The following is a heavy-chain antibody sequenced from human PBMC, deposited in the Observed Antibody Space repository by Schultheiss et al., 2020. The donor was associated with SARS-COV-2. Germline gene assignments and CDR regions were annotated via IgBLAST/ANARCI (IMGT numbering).Heavy chain of an antibody. CDR2: ISWNSGSI. J-gene: IGHJ4*02. CDR3: ATEGLV. V-gene: IGHV3-74*01. Sequence: GGSLRLSCAASGFTFSNAWMSWVRQAPGKGLEWVSGISWNSGSIGYADSVKGRFTISRDNSKNTLYLQMNSLRAEDTAVYYCATEGLVWGQGTLVTVSS. D-gene: IGHD6-19*01. CDR1: GFTFSNAW.